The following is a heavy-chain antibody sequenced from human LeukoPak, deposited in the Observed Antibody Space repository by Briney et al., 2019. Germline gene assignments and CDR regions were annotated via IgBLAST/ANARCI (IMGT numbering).Heavy chain of an antibody. D-gene: IGHD2-2*02. CDR2: IWYDGSNI. V-gene: IGHV3-33*01. CDR1: VFTFRAYG. Sequence: GRSLRLSCAASVFTFRAYGMHWARQAPGKGLEWLAVIWYDGSNIYYADSLKGRFAISRDNSRNTLYLLLNSLRAEDTAVYYFETTCYNYDTRSFSVLDYWCQGTLVTVSS. J-gene: IGHJ4*02. CDR3: ETTCYNYDTRSFSVLDY.